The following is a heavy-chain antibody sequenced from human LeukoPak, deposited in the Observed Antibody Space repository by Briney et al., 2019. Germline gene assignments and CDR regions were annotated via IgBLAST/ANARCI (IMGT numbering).Heavy chain of an antibody. Sequence: GESLKISCKGSGYSFNTYWIGWVRQMTGEGLEWMGIIYPGDSDTRYSPSFEGQVTISADKSISTAYLQWSSLKASDTAMYYCATGGYCSGGSCYSFFDYWGQGTLVTASS. CDR3: ATGGYCSGGSCYSFFDY. CDR1: GYSFNTYW. D-gene: IGHD2-15*01. CDR2: IYPGDSDT. V-gene: IGHV5-51*01. J-gene: IGHJ4*02.